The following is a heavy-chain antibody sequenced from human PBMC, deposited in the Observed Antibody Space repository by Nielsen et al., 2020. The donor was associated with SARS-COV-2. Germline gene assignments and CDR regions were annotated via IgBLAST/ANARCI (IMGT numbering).Heavy chain of an antibody. J-gene: IGHJ2*01. D-gene: IGHD3-22*01. CDR1: GYTFTSYG. Sequence: VKVSCKASGYTFTSYGISWVRQAPGQGLEWMGWISAYNGNTNYAQKLQGRVTMTTDTSTSTAYMELRSLRSDDTAVYYCARVRGYYDSSGYTEYWYFDLWGRGTLVTVSS. CDR3: ARVRGYYDSSGYTEYWYFDL. CDR2: ISAYNGNT. V-gene: IGHV1-18*01.